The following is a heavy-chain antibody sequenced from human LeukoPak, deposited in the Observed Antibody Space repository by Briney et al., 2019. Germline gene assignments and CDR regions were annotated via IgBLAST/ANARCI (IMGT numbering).Heavy chain of an antibody. V-gene: IGHV4-59*01. CDR3: ARGGPPGYYYDYYMDV. J-gene: IGHJ6*03. Sequence: SETLSLTCTVSGGSISSYYWSWIRQTPGKGLECVGYIYYSGSTNFNPSLKSRVTISVDTSKNQFSLKMSSVTAADTAVYFCARGGPPGYYYDYYMDVWGKGTTVTISS. CDR2: IYYSGST. CDR1: GGSISSYY.